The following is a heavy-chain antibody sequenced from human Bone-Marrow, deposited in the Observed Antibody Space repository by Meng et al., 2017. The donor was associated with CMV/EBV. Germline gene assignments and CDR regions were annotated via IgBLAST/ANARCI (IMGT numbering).Heavy chain of an antibody. V-gene: IGHV5-51*01. CDR2: IYPGDSDT. Sequence: KVSCKGSGYSFTSYWIGWVRQMPGKGLEWMGIIYPGDSDTRYSPSFQGQVTISADKSISTAYLQWSSLKASDTAMYYCARYFVADSSSSGAILEYWGQGSLVNVAS. J-gene: IGHJ4*02. CDR3: ARYFVADSSSSGAILEY. D-gene: IGHD6-6*01. CDR1: GYSFTSYW.